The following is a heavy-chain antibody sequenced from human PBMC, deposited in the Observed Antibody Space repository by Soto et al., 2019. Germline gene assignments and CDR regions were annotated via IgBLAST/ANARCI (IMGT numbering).Heavy chain of an antibody. Sequence: GASVKVSCKASGYTFTSYGISRARQAPGQGLEWMGWISAYNGNTNYAQKLQGRVTMTRDTSTSTVYMELSSLRSEDTAVYYCARDIRQWLLSVDGMDVWGQGTTVTVSS. V-gene: IGHV1-18*01. D-gene: IGHD6-19*01. CDR1: GYTFTSYG. CDR3: ARDIRQWLLSVDGMDV. J-gene: IGHJ6*02. CDR2: ISAYNGNT.